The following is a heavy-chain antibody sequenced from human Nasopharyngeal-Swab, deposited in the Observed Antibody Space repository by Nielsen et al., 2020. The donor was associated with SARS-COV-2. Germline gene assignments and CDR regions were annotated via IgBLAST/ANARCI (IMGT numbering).Heavy chain of an antibody. J-gene: IGHJ4*02. D-gene: IGHD6-19*01. V-gene: IGHV3-30-3*01. CDR3: AREYSSGWYIFDY. Sequence: AGSLRLSCAASGLTFSSYAMHWVRQAPGKGLEWVAVISYDGSNKYYADSVKGRFTISRDNSKNTLYLQMNSLRAEDTAVYYCAREYSSGWYIFDYWGQGTLVTVSS. CDR2: ISYDGSNK. CDR1: GLTFSSYA.